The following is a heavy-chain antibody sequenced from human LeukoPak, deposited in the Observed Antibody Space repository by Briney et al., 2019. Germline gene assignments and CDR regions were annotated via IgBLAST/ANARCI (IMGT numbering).Heavy chain of an antibody. D-gene: IGHD1-26*01. CDR1: GFTFSNAM. V-gene: IGHV3-49*04. J-gene: IGHJ4*02. Sequence: PGGSLRPSCGASGFTFSNAMMSGGRQAPGKGLEWVSLIRSKAFGGATEYAASVKGRFTNSRGDSRSIAYLQMNSLKTEDTASYSFTRDAGAVDYWGQGTLVTVSS. CDR3: TRDAGAVDY. CDR2: IRSKAFGGAT.